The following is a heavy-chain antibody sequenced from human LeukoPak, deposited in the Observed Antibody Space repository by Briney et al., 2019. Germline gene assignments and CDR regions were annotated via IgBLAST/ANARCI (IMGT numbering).Heavy chain of an antibody. J-gene: IGHJ6*03. D-gene: IGHD6-13*01. V-gene: IGHV5-51*01. Sequence: KTGESLKISCQGSGYSFSTYWITWVRQMPGKGLEWMGIIYPGDSDTRYSPSFQGQVTISADKSISTAYLQWSSLKASDTAMYYCARSPSYSSSYNYMDVWGKGTTVTVSS. CDR1: GYSFSTYW. CDR2: IYPGDSDT. CDR3: ARSPSYSSSYNYMDV.